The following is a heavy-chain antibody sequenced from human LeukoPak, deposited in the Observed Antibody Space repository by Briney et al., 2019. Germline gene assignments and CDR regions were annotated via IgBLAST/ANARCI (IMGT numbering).Heavy chain of an antibody. CDR2: INHSGST. J-gene: IGHJ4*02. CDR1: GGSFSGYY. Sequence: SETLSLTCAVYGGSFSGYYWGWIRQPPGKGLEWIGEINHSGSTNYNPSLKSRVTISVDTSKNQFSLKLSSVTAADTAVYYCARSPRIAPGPYYFDYWGQGTLVTVSS. V-gene: IGHV4-34*01. D-gene: IGHD6-13*01. CDR3: ARSPRIAPGPYYFDY.